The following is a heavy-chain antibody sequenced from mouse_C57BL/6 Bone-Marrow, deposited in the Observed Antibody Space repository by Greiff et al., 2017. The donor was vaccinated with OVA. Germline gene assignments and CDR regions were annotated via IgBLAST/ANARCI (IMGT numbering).Heavy chain of an antibody. CDR1: GFTFTDYY. Sequence: EVKVVESGGGLVQPGGSLSLSCAASGFTFTDYYMSWVRQPPGTALEWLGFIRNKANGYTTEYSASVKGRFTISRDNSQSILYLQMNALRAEDSATYYCARYMDYWGQGTTLTVSS. J-gene: IGHJ2*01. V-gene: IGHV7-3*01. CDR2: IRNKANGYTT. CDR3: ARYMDY.